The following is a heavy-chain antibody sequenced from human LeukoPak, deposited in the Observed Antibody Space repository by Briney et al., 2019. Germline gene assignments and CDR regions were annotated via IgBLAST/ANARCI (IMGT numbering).Heavy chain of an antibody. Sequence: GASVKVSCKASGYTFTGYYMHWVRQAPGQGLEWMGWINPNSGGTNYAQKFQGRVTMTRDTSISTAYMELSRLRSDDTAVYYCASERSTYYYDSSGYYFVYWGQGTLVTVSS. CDR3: ASERSTYYYDSSGYYFVY. D-gene: IGHD3-22*01. CDR1: GYTFTGYY. J-gene: IGHJ4*02. V-gene: IGHV1-2*02. CDR2: INPNSGGT.